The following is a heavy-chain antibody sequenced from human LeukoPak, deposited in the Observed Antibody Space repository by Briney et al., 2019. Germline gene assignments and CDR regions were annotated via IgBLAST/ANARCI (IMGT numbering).Heavy chain of an antibody. D-gene: IGHD3-22*01. J-gene: IGHJ5*02. CDR3: ARDPKTYYYDSSGYSNWFDP. CDR2: ISSSGSAI. CDR1: GFYLSDYY. V-gene: IGHV3-11*04. Sequence: PGGSLRLSCAASGFYLSDYYMSWIRQAPGKGLEKVSDISSSGSAIYYADSVKGRFTISRDNSKNTLYLQMNSLRAEDTAVYYCARDPKTYYYDSSGYSNWFDPWGQGTLVTVSS.